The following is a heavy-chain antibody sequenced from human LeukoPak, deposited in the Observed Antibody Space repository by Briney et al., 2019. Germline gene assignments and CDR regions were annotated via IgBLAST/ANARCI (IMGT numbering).Heavy chain of an antibody. Sequence: SETLSLTCTVSGYSISSGYYWGWIRQPPGKGLEWIGSIYHSGRTFYNPSLKSRVTISVDTSKNQFSLKLSSVTAADTAVYYCARRHYGSGSLPGYYYYYYMDVWGKGTTVTVSS. V-gene: IGHV4-38-2*02. CDR1: GYSISSGYY. D-gene: IGHD3-10*01. J-gene: IGHJ6*03. CDR3: ARRHYGSGSLPGYYYYYYMDV. CDR2: IYHSGRT.